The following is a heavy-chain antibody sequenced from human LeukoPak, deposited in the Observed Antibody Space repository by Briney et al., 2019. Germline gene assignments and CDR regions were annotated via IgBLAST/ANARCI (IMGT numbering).Heavy chain of an antibody. J-gene: IGHJ4*02. V-gene: IGHV4-59*01. CDR2: IYYSGST. Sequence: SETLSLTCTVSRVSISSYYWSWIRQLPGKGLEYIGYIYYSGSTNYSPSLKSRVTISVDTSKNQFSLKLSSVTAADTAVYYCARGPTGFGYNYLDYWGPGTLVTVSS. D-gene: IGHD5-18*01. CDR1: RVSISSYY. CDR3: ARGPTGFGYNYLDY.